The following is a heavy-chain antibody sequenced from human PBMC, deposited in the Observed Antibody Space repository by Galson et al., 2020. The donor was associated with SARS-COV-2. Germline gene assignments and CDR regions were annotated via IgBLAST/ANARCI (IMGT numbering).Heavy chain of an antibody. CDR2: IYHSGAT. J-gene: IGHJ3*02. CDR1: GGSTSSGRYH. D-gene: IGHD3-22*01. Sequence: SEILTSTCSVSGGSTSSGRYHWSSIRQPPGKGLEWIGHIYHSGATHYNPSLKSPVTMSPDTSQNQFSLKLSSVTAADTAVYYSAIGHYSDGNDDEYGFGVWGHGDDFDIWGKGTMVTVSS. CDR3: AIGHYSDGNDDEYGFGVWGHGDDFDI. V-gene: IGHV4-30-4*08.